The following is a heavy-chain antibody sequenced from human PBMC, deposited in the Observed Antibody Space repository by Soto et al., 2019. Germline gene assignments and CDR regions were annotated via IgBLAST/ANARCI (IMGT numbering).Heavy chain of an antibody. CDR3: ARAGWNFYYYYYYMDV. V-gene: IGHV4-34*01. D-gene: IGHD1-7*01. CDR1: GGSFSGYY. J-gene: IGHJ6*03. CDR2: INHSGST. Sequence: SETLSLTCAVYGGSFSGYYWSWIRQPPGKGLEWIGEINHSGSTNYNPSLKSRVTISVDTSKNQFSLKLSSVTAADTAVYYCARAGWNFYYYYYYMDVWGKGTTVTVSS.